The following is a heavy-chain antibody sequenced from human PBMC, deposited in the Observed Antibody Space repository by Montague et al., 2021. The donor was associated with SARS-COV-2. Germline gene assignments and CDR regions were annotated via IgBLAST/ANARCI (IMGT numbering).Heavy chain of an antibody. Sequence: SLRLSCAASGFTFSSYGMHLVRQAPGKGLEWVAVISYDGSNKYYADSVKGRFTISRDNSKNTLYLQMNSLRAEDTAVYYCANRLDYGDYRPFDYWGQGTLVTVSS. CDR1: GFTFSSYG. CDR3: ANRLDYGDYRPFDY. CDR2: ISYDGSNK. V-gene: IGHV3-30*18. D-gene: IGHD4-17*01. J-gene: IGHJ4*02.